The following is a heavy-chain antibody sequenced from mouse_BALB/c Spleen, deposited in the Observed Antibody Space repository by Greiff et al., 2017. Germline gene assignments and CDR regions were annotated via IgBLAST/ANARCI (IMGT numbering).Heavy chain of an antibody. CDR2: IRNKANGYTT. V-gene: IGHV7-3*02. CDR1: GFTFTDYY. J-gene: IGHJ4*01. Sequence: EVKLVESGGGLVQPGGSLRLSCATSGFTFTDYYMSWVRQPPGKALEWLGFIRNKANGYTTEYSASVKGRFTISRDNSQSILYLQMNTLRAEDSATDYCARDLNWDGAMDYWGQGTSVTVSS. D-gene: IGHD4-1*02. CDR3: ARDLNWDGAMDY.